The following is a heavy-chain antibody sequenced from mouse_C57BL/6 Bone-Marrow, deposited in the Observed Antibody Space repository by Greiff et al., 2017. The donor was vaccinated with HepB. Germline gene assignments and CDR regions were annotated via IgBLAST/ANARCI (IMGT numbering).Heavy chain of an antibody. CDR1: GFTFSSYA. Sequence: EVQVVESGEGLVKPGGSLKLSCAASGFTFSSYAMSWVRQTPEKRLEWVAYISSGGGYIYYADTVKGRFTISRDNARNTLYLQMSSLKSEDTAMYYCTRDGNYWCAHWRQGTLLTVSA. CDR3: TRDGNYWCAH. V-gene: IGHV5-9-1*02. D-gene: IGHD2-1*01. CDR2: ISSGGGYI. J-gene: IGHJ3*01.